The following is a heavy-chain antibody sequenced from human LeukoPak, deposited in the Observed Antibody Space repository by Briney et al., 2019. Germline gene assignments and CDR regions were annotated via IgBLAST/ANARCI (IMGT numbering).Heavy chain of an antibody. CDR1: GVTVSNNY. CDR3: ARDPPAVASNTYG. D-gene: IGHD6-13*01. CDR2: IYSGGTT. J-gene: IGHJ4*02. Sequence: GGSLRLSCAASGVTVSNNYMNWVRQAPGKGLEWVSLIYSGGTTHYADTVKGRFTISRDSSTNTLYLQMNSLRVEDTAMYYCARDPPAVASNTYGWGQGTLVTVSS. V-gene: IGHV3-66*01.